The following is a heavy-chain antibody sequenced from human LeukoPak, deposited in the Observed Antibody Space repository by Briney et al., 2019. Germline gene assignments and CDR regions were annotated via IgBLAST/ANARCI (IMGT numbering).Heavy chain of an antibody. J-gene: IGHJ4*02. Sequence: GGSLRLSCAASGFSFSRYAMHWVRQAPGKGLVWVSRINSDGSSTSYADSVKGRFTISRDNAKNSLYLQMNSLRAEDTAVYYCARDSFGDALDYWGQGTLVTVSS. CDR3: ARDSFGDALDY. D-gene: IGHD4-17*01. CDR1: GFSFSRYA. CDR2: INSDGSST. V-gene: IGHV3-74*01.